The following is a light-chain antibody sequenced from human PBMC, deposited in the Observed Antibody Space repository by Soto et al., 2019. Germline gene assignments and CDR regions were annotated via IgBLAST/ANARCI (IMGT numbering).Light chain of an antibody. CDR2: GSS. Sequence: EVVLTQSPGTLSLSPGERATLSCRASQSVSATYIAWYQQKSGQAPRLLLYGSSSSATGVADMFSGSGSGTEFTLTIDRLEPEDVATYYCQQYGSSPRAFGQGTKVEVK. V-gene: IGKV3-20*01. CDR3: QQYGSSPRA. J-gene: IGKJ1*01. CDR1: QSVSATY.